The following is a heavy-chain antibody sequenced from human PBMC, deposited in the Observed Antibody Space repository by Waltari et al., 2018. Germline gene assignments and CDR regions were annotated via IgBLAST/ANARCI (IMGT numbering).Heavy chain of an antibody. J-gene: IGHJ3*02. CDR2: ISAYNGNT. V-gene: IGHV1-18*01. CDR1: GYTFTSYG. Sequence: QVQLVQSGAEVKKPGASVKVSCKASGYTFTSYGISWVRQAPVQGLEWMGWISAYNGNTNYAQKLQGRVTMTTDTSTSTAYMELRSLRSDDTAVYYCARDFLKWELKPRVAFDIWGQGTMVTVSS. CDR3: ARDFLKWELKPRVAFDI. D-gene: IGHD1-26*01.